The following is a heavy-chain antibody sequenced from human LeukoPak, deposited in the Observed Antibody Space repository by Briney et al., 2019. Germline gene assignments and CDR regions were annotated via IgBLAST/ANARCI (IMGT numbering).Heavy chain of an antibody. Sequence: SETLSLTCTVPGGSINSSNYYWGWIRQPPGKGLEWIGSIYYSGSTYCKSSLKSRVTISVDTSKNQFYLKVRSVTAADTAVYYCARQMVVVIDYWGQGTLVTVSS. CDR3: ARQMVVVIDY. CDR1: GGSINSSNYY. D-gene: IGHD2-21*01. J-gene: IGHJ4*02. CDR2: IYYSGST. V-gene: IGHV4-39*01.